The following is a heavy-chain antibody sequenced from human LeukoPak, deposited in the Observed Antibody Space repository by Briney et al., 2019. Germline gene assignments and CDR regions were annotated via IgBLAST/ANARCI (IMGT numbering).Heavy chain of an antibody. V-gene: IGHV3-74*01. CDR2: INSDGSSI. Sequence: GGSLRLSCVASGLIFSNSWMHWVRQAPGKGLVWVSRINSDGSSISYADSVKGRFTISRDNAKKTLFLQMNSLRVEDTAVYYCASAEVIQYGMDVWGQGTTVTSSS. D-gene: IGHD3-16*02. J-gene: IGHJ6*02. CDR3: ASAEVIQYGMDV. CDR1: GLIFSNSW.